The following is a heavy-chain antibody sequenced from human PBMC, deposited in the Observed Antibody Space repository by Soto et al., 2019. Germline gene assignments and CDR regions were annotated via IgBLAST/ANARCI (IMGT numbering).Heavy chain of an antibody. D-gene: IGHD3-10*01. Sequence: ASVKVSCKASGYTFTNYYVHWVRQAPGQGLEWMGWINPNSGGTNYAQKFQGWVTMTRDTSISTAYMELSRLRSDDTAVYYCARMRVWFGDPDAFDIWGQGTMVTVS. J-gene: IGHJ3*02. CDR3: ARMRVWFGDPDAFDI. CDR2: INPNSGGT. CDR1: GYTFTNYY. V-gene: IGHV1-2*04.